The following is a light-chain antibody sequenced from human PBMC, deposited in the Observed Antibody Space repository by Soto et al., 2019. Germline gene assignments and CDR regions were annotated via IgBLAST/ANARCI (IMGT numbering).Light chain of an antibody. J-gene: IGKJ1*01. CDR2: WAS. Sequence: DIVMTQSPDSLAVSLGERATINCKSSQSVLYSSNNKNYLAWYQQKPGQPPKLLIYWASTRESGVPDRFSGSGSGTDFTLTISSLQAEDVAVYYCHQYNGWPRTFGQGTKVEI. CDR1: QSVLYSSNNKNY. CDR3: HQYNGWPRT. V-gene: IGKV4-1*01.